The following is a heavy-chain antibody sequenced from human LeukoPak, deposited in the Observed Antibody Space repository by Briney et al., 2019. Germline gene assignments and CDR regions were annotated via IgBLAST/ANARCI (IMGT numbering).Heavy chain of an antibody. D-gene: IGHD2-15*01. J-gene: IGHJ4*02. CDR3: AKGRGYCTGGSCYSDY. CDR2: ISGRDGST. V-gene: IGHV3-23*01. Sequence: GGSLTLSWTVSGFTFSNYAMSWVRQAPGKWREWVSTISGRDGSTYYADSVKGRFTISRDNSKNPLYQQMNSLRVEDTAIYYCAKGRGYCTGGSCYSDYWGQGTLVTVSS. CDR1: GFTFSNYA.